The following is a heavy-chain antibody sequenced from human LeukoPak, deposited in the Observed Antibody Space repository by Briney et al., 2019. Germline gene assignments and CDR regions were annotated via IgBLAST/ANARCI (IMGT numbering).Heavy chain of an antibody. J-gene: IGHJ4*02. V-gene: IGHV4-61*02. CDR1: GGSISSGSYY. Sequence: SETLSLTCTVSGGSISSGSYYWSWIRQPAGKGLEWIGRIYTSGSTNYNPSLKSRVTISVDTSKNQFSLKLSSVTAADTAVYYCARDGTLRGQWLVWGQGTLVTVSS. D-gene: IGHD6-19*01. CDR2: IYTSGST. CDR3: ARDGTLRGQWLV.